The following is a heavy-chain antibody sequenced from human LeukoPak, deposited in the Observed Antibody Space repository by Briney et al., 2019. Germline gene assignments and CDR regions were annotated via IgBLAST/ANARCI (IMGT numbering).Heavy chain of an antibody. CDR2: IYSDGSST. CDR1: GFTFNSYW. CDR3: ARDRSSLGLWFGELRN. V-gene: IGHV3-74*01. D-gene: IGHD3-10*01. Sequence: GVSLRLSCAASGFTFNSYWLHWVRQAPGQGWVWVSRIYSDGSSTNYAVSVKGRFTISRDNAKNTLYLKMNRLRAEDTAVYYCARDRSSLGLWFGELRNWGQGTLVTVSS. J-gene: IGHJ4*02.